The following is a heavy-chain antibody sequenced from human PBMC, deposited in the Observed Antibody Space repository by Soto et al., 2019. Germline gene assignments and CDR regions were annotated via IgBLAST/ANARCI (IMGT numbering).Heavy chain of an antibody. CDR3: ARGNGVYTPTNAYYMDV. CDR2: IGTAGDT. J-gene: IGHJ6*03. CDR1: GFPFVSYD. V-gene: IGHV3-13*01. Sequence: GGSLRLCCAASGFPFVSYDMHWVRQATGKGLEWVSAIGTAGDTYYPGSVKGRFTISRENAKNSLYLQMNSLRAGDTAVYYCARGNGVYTPTNAYYMDVWGKGTTVTVSS. D-gene: IGHD1-1*01.